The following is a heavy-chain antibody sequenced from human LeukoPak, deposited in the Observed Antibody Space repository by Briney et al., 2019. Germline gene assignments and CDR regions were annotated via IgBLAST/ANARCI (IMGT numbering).Heavy chain of an antibody. D-gene: IGHD2-15*01. CDR2: IIPIFGTA. Sequence: ASVKVSCKASGGTFSSYAISWVRQAPGQGLEWMGGIIPIFGTANYAQKFQGRVTITADESTSTAYMELSSLRSEDTAVYYCARALGYCSGGSCYSPRPFDYWGQGTLVTVSS. V-gene: IGHV1-69*13. CDR3: ARALGYCSGGSCYSPRPFDY. J-gene: IGHJ4*02. CDR1: GGTFSSYA.